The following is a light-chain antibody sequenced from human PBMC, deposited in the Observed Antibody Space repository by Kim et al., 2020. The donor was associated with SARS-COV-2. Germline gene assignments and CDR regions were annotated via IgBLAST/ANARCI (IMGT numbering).Light chain of an antibody. J-gene: IGLJ2*01. V-gene: IGLV3-19*01. CDR2: GQT. CDR3: NCRDKSDNQWA. Sequence: SSELTHDPAVSVALGQTLRITCQGHSLRGHYPSWYQQKPGQAPILVIYGQTNRPSGSPDRFSGSIPGNIASLTITRAQAQHDADYYCNCRDKSDNQWAFG. CDR1: SLRGHY.